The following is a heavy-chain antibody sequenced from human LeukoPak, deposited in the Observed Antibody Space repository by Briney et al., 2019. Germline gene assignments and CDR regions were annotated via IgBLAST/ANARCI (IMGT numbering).Heavy chain of an antibody. D-gene: IGHD4-11*01. V-gene: IGHV4-39*07. Sequence: SETLSLTCTVSGGSISSYYWGWICQPPGKGLEWIGSIYYSGSTYYNPSLKSRVTISVDTSKNQFSLKLSSVTAADTAVYYCARGRTTTYYYYYMDVWGKGTTVTVSS. CDR1: GGSISSYY. CDR2: IYYSGST. J-gene: IGHJ6*03. CDR3: ARGRTTTYYYYYMDV.